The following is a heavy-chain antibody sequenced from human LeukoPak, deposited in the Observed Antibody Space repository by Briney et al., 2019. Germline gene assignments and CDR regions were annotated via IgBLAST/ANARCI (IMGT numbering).Heavy chain of an antibody. D-gene: IGHD2-2*02. CDR3: ARVKEKSVVPAAISGFDY. CDR2: INPNSGGT. J-gene: IGHJ4*02. V-gene: IGHV1-2*02. CDR1: GYTFTGYY. Sequence: ASVKVSCKASGYTFTGYYMHWVRQAPGQGLEWMGWINPNSGGTNYAQKFQGRVTMTRDTSISTAYMELSRLRSDDTAVYYCARVKEKSVVPAAISGFDYWGQGTLVTVSS.